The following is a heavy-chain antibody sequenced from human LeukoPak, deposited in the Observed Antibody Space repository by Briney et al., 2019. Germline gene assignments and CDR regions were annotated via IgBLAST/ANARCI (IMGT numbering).Heavy chain of an antibody. V-gene: IGHV1-2*02. CDR3: ARVGLGHRLGYCSGGSCYSGDYYYYYMDV. J-gene: IGHJ6*03. D-gene: IGHD2-15*01. CDR1: GYTFTGYY. Sequence: ASVKVSCKASGYTFTGYYMHWARQAPGQGLELMGWINPNSGGTNYAQKFQGRVTMTRDTSISTAYMELSRLRSDDTAVYYCARVGLGHRLGYCSGGSCYSGDYYYYYMDVWGKGTTVTVSS. CDR2: INPNSGGT.